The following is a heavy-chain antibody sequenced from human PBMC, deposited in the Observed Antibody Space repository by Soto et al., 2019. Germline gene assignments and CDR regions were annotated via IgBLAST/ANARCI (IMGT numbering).Heavy chain of an antibody. J-gene: IGHJ4*02. Sequence: GESLKISCKASGYTFTYNWIGWARQMPGKGLAWMGIVSPGDSDTRDSPSFQGQVTISADKSISTAYLQWSSLKATDSAMYYCVRTAGSNTFYFNYWGQGTLVTVSS. CDR3: VRTAGSNTFYFNY. CDR2: VSPGDSDT. CDR1: GYTFTYNW. V-gene: IGHV5-51*01.